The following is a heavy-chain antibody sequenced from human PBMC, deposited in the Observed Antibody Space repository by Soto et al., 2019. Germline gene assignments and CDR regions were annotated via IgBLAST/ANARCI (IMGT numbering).Heavy chain of an antibody. CDR3: ARDRNEEQLPPMLTYYYYYYMDV. CDR1: GFTFSSYS. J-gene: IGHJ6*03. CDR2: ISSSSSYI. Sequence: GGSLRLSCAASGFTFSSYSMNWVRQAPGKGLEWVSSISSSSSYIYYADSVKGRFTISRDNAKNSLYLQMNSLRAEATAVYYCARDRNEEQLPPMLTYYYYYYMDVWGKGTTVTVSS. V-gene: IGHV3-21*01. D-gene: IGHD6-13*01.